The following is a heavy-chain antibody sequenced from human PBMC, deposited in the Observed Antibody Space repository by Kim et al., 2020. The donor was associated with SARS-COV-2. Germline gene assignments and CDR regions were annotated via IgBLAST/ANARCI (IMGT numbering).Heavy chain of an antibody. V-gene: IGHV3-23*01. CDR3: AKVEGFGELLGYDKDY. Sequence: GGSLRLSCAASGFTFSSYAMSWVRQAPGKGLEWVSVISGSGGSTYYADSVKGRFTISRDNSKNTLYLQMNSLRAEDTAVYYCAKVEGFGELLGYDKDYWGQGTLVTVSS. D-gene: IGHD3-10*01. CDR1: GFTFSSYA. CDR2: ISGSGGST. J-gene: IGHJ4*02.